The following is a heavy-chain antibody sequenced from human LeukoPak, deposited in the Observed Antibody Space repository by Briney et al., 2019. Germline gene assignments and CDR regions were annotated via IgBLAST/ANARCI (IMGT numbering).Heavy chain of an antibody. D-gene: IGHD3-10*01. J-gene: IGHJ4*02. Sequence: GGSLRLSCAASGFTVSSNYMSWVRQAPGKGLEWVSVNSGGSTYYADSVKGRFTISRDNSKSTLYLQMNSLRAEDTAVYYCAKFPDRRRIGSGTYYNGIHFDYWGQGTLVTVSS. V-gene: IGHV3-53*01. CDR2: NSGGST. CDR1: GFTVSSNY. CDR3: AKFPDRRRIGSGTYYNGIHFDY.